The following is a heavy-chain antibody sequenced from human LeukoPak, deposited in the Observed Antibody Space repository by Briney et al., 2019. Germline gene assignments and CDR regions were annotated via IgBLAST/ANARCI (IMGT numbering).Heavy chain of an antibody. Sequence: SETLSLTCAVYGGSFSGYYWSWIRQPPGKGLEWIGEINHSGSTNYNPSLKSRVTISVDTSKNQFSLKLSSVTAADTAVYYCARITGNAFDIWGQGTMVTVSS. V-gene: IGHV4-34*01. J-gene: IGHJ3*02. CDR3: ARITGNAFDI. CDR1: GGSFSGYY. CDR2: INHSGST. D-gene: IGHD2-8*02.